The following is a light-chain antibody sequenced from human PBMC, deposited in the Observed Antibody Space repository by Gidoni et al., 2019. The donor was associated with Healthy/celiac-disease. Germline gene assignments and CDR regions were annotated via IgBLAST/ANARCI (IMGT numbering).Light chain of an antibody. Sequence: DIQMTQSPSSLSASVGDRVTITCQASQELSNYLNWYQQKPGKAPKLLIYDASNLETGVPSRFSGSGSGTDFTFTISSLQPEDIATYYCQQYDNLPWTFGQGTKVEIK. V-gene: IGKV1-33*01. CDR3: QQYDNLPWT. CDR2: DAS. J-gene: IGKJ1*01. CDR1: QELSNY.